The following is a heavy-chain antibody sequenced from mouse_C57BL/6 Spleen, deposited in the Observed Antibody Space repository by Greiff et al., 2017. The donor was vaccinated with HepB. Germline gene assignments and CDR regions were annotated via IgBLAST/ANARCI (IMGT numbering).Heavy chain of an antibody. D-gene: IGHD2-4*01. Sequence: VKLQQPGAELVKPGASVKVSCKASGYTFTSYWMHWVKQRPGQGLEWIGRIHPSDSDTNYNQKFKGKATLTVDKSSSTAYMQLSSLTSEDSAVYDCAIPPSFYYDYDVGWYFDVWGTGTTVTVSS. CDR3: AIPPSFYYDYDVGWYFDV. V-gene: IGHV1-74*01. CDR1: GYTFTSYW. CDR2: IHPSDSDT. J-gene: IGHJ1*03.